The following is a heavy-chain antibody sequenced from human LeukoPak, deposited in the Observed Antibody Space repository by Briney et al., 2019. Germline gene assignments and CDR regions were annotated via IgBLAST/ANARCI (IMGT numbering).Heavy chain of an antibody. J-gene: IGHJ3*02. D-gene: IGHD4-11*01. V-gene: IGHV1-2*02. Sequence: ASMKVSCKASGYTFTNYYVHWVRQAPGQGLEWMGWINPNSGGTNYAQKFQGRVTMTRDTSISTAYMELSRLRSDDTAVYYCARGTVTTWSDSFDIWGQGTMVTVSS. CDR1: GYTFTNYY. CDR2: INPNSGGT. CDR3: ARGTVTTWSDSFDI.